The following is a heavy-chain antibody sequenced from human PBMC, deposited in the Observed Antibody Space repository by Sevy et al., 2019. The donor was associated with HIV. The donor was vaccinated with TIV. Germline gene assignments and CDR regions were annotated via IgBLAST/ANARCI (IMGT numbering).Heavy chain of an antibody. CDR2: ISYDGSNK. CDR3: ARDPIAAAGTFYFDY. CDR1: GFTFSSYD. J-gene: IGHJ4*02. Sequence: GGSLRLSCAASGFTFSSYDMHWVRQAPGKGLEWVAVISYDGSNKYYADSVKGRFTISRDNSKNTLYLQMNSLRAEDTAVYYCARDPIAAAGTFYFDYWGQGTLVTVSS. V-gene: IGHV3-30-3*01. D-gene: IGHD6-13*01.